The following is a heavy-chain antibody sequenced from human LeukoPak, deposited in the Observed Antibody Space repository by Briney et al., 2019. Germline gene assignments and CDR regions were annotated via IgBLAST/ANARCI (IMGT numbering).Heavy chain of an antibody. CDR1: NYSISSSDYY. Sequence: SETLSLTCTVSNYSISSSDYYWGWIRQPPGKGLEWIASIYYSGSTYYNPSLKSRVTISIDTSKNQFPLQLSSVTAADTAMYYCASQPRVALGGPMHWGQGTLVTVSS. D-gene: IGHD6-19*01. CDR2: IYYSGST. CDR3: ASQPRVALGGPMH. V-gene: IGHV4-39*06. J-gene: IGHJ4*02.